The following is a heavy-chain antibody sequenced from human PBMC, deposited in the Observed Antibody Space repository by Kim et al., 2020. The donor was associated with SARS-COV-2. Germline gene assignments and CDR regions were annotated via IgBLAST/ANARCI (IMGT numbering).Heavy chain of an antibody. D-gene: IGHD3-9*01. CDR3: AKARPVLRYFDY. J-gene: IGHJ4*02. V-gene: IGHV3-23*01. Sequence: YADSVKGRFTISRDNSKNTLYLQMTSLRAEDTAVYYCAKARPVLRYFDYWGQGTLVTVSS.